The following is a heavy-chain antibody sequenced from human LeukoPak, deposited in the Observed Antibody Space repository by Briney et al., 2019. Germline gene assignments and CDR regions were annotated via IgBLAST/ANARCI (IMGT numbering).Heavy chain of an antibody. CDR1: GFTFSSYW. CDR2: INSDGSST. V-gene: IGHV3-74*01. Sequence: GGSLRLSCAASGFTFSSYWMHWVRQAPGKGLVWVSRINSDGSSTSYADPVKGRFTISRDNSKNTLYLQMNSLGGDDTAVYYCAKETGDHFEAFDIWGQGTMVTVSS. J-gene: IGHJ3*02. CDR3: AKETGDHFEAFDI. D-gene: IGHD7-27*01.